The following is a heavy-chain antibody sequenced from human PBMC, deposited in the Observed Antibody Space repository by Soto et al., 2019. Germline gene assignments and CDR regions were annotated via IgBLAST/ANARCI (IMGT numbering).Heavy chain of an antibody. CDR1: GFTSSNYA. CDR3: ASSRDGYSFDY. Sequence: EVQLVESGGGLVQPGGSLRLSCAASGFTSSNYAMHWVRQAPGKGLEYVSTISSNGGSTYYASSVKGRFTISRDNSKNTLYLQMGSLRAEDMAVYYCASSRDGYSFDYWGQGTLVTVSS. D-gene: IGHD4-4*01. J-gene: IGHJ4*02. CDR2: ISSNGGST. V-gene: IGHV3-64*01.